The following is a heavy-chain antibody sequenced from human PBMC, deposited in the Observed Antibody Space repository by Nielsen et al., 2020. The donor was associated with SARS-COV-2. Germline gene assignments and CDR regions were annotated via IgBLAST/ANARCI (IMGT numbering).Heavy chain of an antibody. Sequence: SETLSLTCAVSGGSISSGGYSWSWIRQPPGKGLEWIGYIYHSGSTYYNPSLKSRVTISVDRSKNQFSLKLSSVTAADTAVYYCARGITMVRGVTNNWFDPWGQGTLVTVSS. CDR2: IYHSGST. D-gene: IGHD3-10*01. V-gene: IGHV4-30-2*01. J-gene: IGHJ5*02. CDR3: ARGITMVRGVTNNWFDP. CDR1: GGSISSGGYS.